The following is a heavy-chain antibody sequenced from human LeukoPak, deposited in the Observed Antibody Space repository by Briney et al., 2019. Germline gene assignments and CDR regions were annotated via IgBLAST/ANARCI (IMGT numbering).Heavy chain of an antibody. D-gene: IGHD2-15*01. J-gene: IGHJ4*02. Sequence: GGSLRLSCAASGFTFSSYNMNWVRQAPGKGLEWISFISGSGDTIHYADSVKGRFTISRDNAKNSLYLQMNSLRAEDTAVYYCARYRAATWGLGPKIDYWGQGTLVTVSS. V-gene: IGHV3-48*03. CDR3: ARYRAATWGLGPKIDY. CDR1: GFTFSSYN. CDR2: ISGSGDTI.